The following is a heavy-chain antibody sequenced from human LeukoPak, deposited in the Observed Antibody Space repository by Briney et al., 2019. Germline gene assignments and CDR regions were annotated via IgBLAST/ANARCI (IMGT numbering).Heavy chain of an antibody. J-gene: IGHJ6*03. Sequence: PSRTLSVTWTVPDDSISSYYWSWIRQPPGKGLELIGYIYTSGSTNYNPSLKSRVTISVDTSKNQFSLKLSSVTAADTAVYYCARHSRAYYYDSSGYYYRDYYYMDVWGKGTTVTVSS. D-gene: IGHD3-22*01. CDR2: IYTSGST. CDR1: DDSISSYY. V-gene: IGHV4-4*09. CDR3: ARHSRAYYYDSSGYYYRDYYYMDV.